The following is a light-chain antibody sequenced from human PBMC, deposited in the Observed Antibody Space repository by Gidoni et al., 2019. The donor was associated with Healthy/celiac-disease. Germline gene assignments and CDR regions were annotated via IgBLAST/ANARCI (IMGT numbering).Light chain of an antibody. CDR2: KAS. Sequence: DIQMTQSPSTLSASVGDRVTITCRASQSISNWLAWYQQKPGKAPRLLISKASSLESGVPSRFSGSGSGTEFTLTISSLQPDDFATYYCQQYNNYSGTFGQXTKVEIK. CDR3: QQYNNYSGT. J-gene: IGKJ1*01. CDR1: QSISNW. V-gene: IGKV1-5*03.